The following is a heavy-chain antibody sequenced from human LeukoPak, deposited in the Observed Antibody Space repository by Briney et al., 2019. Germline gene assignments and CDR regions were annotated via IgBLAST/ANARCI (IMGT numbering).Heavy chain of an antibody. D-gene: IGHD2-15*01. CDR1: GYSFTTYW. CDR2: IYPGDSDI. CDR3: ARRGYCSGGSCFSAAFDI. V-gene: IGHV5-51*01. J-gene: IGHJ3*02. Sequence: GASLKISCKGSGYSFTTYWIGWVRQMPGKGLEWMGIIYPGDSDIRYSPSFQGQVTISADKSITTAYLQWSSLKASDTAMYYCARRGYCSGGSCFSAAFDIWGQGTMVTVSS.